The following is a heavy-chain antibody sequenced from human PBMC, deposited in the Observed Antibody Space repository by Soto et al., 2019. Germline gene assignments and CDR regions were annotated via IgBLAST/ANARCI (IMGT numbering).Heavy chain of an antibody. D-gene: IGHD3-22*01. CDR3: ANLDHYYDSSGYYPFDY. V-gene: IGHV3-23*01. CDR1: GFTFSSYA. CDR2: ISGSGST. J-gene: IGHJ4*02. Sequence: LRLSCAASGFTFSSYAMSWVRQAPGKGLEWVSAISGSGSTYYADSVKGRFTISRDNSKNTLYLQMNSLRAEDTAVYYCANLDHYYDSSGYYPFDYWGQGTLVTVSS.